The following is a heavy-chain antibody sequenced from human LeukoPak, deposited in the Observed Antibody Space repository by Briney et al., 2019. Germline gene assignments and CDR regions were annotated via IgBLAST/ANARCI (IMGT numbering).Heavy chain of an antibody. Sequence: GGSLRLSCAASGFTFSSYSMNWVRQAPGKGLEWVSSISSSSSYIYYADSVKGRFTISRDNAKNSLYLQMNSLRAEDTAVYYCARDSGYSGSWYNWFDPWGQGTLVTVSS. CDR3: ARDSGYSGSWYNWFDP. CDR1: GFTFSSYS. CDR2: ISSSSSYI. V-gene: IGHV3-21*01. D-gene: IGHD6-13*01. J-gene: IGHJ5*02.